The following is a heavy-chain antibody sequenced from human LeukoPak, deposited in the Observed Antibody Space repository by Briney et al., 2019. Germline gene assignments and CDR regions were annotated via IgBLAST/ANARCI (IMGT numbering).Heavy chain of an antibody. J-gene: IGHJ4*02. D-gene: IGHD2-2*01. CDR1: GYTFTSYG. CDR3: AREGVPAALGYFDY. Sequence: GASVKVSCKASGYTFTSYGINWVRQAPGQGLEWMGWISAYNGNTIYAQKLQGRVTMTTDTSTNTAYMEVRSLRSDDTAVYYCAREGVPAALGYFDYWGQGTLVTVSS. V-gene: IGHV1-18*01. CDR2: ISAYNGNT.